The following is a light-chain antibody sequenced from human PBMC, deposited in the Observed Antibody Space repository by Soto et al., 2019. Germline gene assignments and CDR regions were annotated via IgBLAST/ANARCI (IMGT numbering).Light chain of an antibody. CDR3: QNYDNLLRCT. Sequence: DIQMTQSPSTLSPSVRDRVTINCRAIQTISSWLSWYHQRPGKAHKLMIYDVYNLEKGVPYRFSGSGSGTDFTLTIRRLQPEDFATYYCQNYDNLLRCTFGTGNKLDIK. CDR1: QTISSW. J-gene: IGKJ2*02. V-gene: IGKV1-5*01. CDR2: DVY.